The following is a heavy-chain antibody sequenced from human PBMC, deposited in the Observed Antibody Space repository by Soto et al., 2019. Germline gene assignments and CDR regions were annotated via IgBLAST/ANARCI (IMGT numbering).Heavy chain of an antibody. Sequence: ASVKVSCKVSGYTLTELSMHWVRQAPGKGLEWMGGFDPEDGETIYAQKFQGRVTMTEDTSTDTAYMELSSLRSEDTAVYYCATLVPQYYYDSSGLYYFDEWGQGTLVTVSS. V-gene: IGHV1-24*01. D-gene: IGHD3-22*01. J-gene: IGHJ4*02. CDR1: GYTLTELS. CDR3: ATLVPQYYYDSSGLYYFDE. CDR2: FDPEDGET.